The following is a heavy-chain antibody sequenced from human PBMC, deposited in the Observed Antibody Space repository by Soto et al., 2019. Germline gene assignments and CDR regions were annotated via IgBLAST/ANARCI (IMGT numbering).Heavy chain of an antibody. CDR1: GFTFRSYG. Sequence: GGSLRLSCAASGFTFRSYGMSWVRQTPGKGLEWLAIIQYDGSKEYYADSVKARFSISRDNSKNTLDLQMNSLRAEDSAVYYCARDRTYYGSGAVGMDVWGQGTTVTVSS. CDR2: IQYDGSKE. D-gene: IGHD3-10*01. J-gene: IGHJ6*02. V-gene: IGHV3-33*07. CDR3: ARDRTYYGSGAVGMDV.